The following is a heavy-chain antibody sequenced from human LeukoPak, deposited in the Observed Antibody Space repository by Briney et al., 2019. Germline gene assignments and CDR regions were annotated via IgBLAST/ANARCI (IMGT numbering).Heavy chain of an antibody. Sequence: PSETLSLTRTVSGGSLSTGGYYWSWIRQHPGKGLEWIGYIYYTGSTNYNPSLKSRVTISVDTSKNQFSLKQSSVTAADTAVYYCARATQGSSGWYAPGRPRFDYWGQGTLVTVFS. CDR1: GGSLSTGGYY. D-gene: IGHD6-19*01. CDR3: ARATQGSSGWYAPGRPRFDY. J-gene: IGHJ4*02. CDR2: IYYTGST. V-gene: IGHV4-61*08.